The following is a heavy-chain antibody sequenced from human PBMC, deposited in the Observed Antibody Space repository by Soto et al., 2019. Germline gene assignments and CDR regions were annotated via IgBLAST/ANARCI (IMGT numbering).Heavy chain of an antibody. Sequence: ASETLSLTCAVYGGSFSGYYWSWIRQPPGKGLEWIGEINHSGSTNYNPSLKSRVTISVDTSKNQFSLKLSSVTAADTAVYYCATRGYSYGSSDVWGKGTTVTVSS. V-gene: IGHV4-34*01. D-gene: IGHD5-18*01. CDR2: INHSGST. CDR1: GGSFSGYY. J-gene: IGHJ6*04. CDR3: ATRGYSYGSSDV.